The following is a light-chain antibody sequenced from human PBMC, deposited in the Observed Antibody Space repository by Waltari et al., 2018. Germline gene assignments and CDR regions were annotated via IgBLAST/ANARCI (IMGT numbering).Light chain of an antibody. CDR3: AEWDDSRNGWV. Sequence: QSVLTQPPSASGTPGQSVTISCSGRRSNIGHHTAHLYQQLPGTAPKLLIYRHSQRPAGVPDRLSGSKSGTSASLAISGLQSEDEADYYCAEWDDSRNGWVFGGGTKLTVL. CDR2: RHS. J-gene: IGLJ3*02. V-gene: IGLV1-44*01. CDR1: RSNIGHHT.